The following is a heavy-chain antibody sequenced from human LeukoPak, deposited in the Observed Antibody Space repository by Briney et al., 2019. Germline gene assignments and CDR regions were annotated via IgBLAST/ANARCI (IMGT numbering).Heavy chain of an antibody. CDR3: ARESPGGYYDSSGSKPYYFDY. J-gene: IGHJ4*02. CDR1: GFTFSSYA. Sequence: PGRSLRLSCAASGFTFSSYAMHWVRQAPGKGLEWVAVISYDGSNKYYADSVKGRFTISRDNSKNTLYLQMNSLRAEDMAVYYCARESPGGYYDSSGSKPYYFDYWGQGTLVTVSS. CDR2: ISYDGSNK. V-gene: IGHV3-30-3*01. D-gene: IGHD3-22*01.